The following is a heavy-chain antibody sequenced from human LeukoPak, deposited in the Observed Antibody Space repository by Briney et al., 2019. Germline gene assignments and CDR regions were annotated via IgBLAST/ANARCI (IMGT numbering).Heavy chain of an antibody. J-gene: IGHJ3*01. CDR2: IYYSGST. CDR3: AKTSNYYGSATDAFDF. D-gene: IGHD3-10*01. CDR1: GGSISSSSYY. Sequence: SSETLSLTCTVSGGSISSSSYYWGWIRQPPGKGLEWIGSIYYSGSTYYNPSLKSRVTISVDTSKNHFSLKLNSVTAADTAVYYCAKTSNYYGSATDAFDFWGQGQWSPSLQ. V-gene: IGHV4-39*07.